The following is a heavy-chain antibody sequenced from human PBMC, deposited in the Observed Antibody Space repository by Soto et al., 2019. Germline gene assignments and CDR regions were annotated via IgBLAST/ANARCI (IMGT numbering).Heavy chain of an antibody. CDR3: ARFVRSCSATTCSTRADV. D-gene: IGHD2-2*01. CDR1: GGFVNSDTHS. CDR2: IYSGGST. J-gene: IGHJ6*02. V-gene: IGHV4-61*01. Sequence: SETLSLTCTVSGGFVNSDTHSWSWIRQTPGKRLEWIGFIYSGGSTKNPSLRSRVTMSVDTSKNQFSLKLRSVIVADTAVYHCARFVRSCSATTCSTRADVWGQGITVTVSS.